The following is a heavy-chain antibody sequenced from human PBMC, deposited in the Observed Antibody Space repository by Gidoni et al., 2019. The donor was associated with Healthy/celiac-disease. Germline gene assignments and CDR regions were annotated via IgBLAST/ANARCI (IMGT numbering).Heavy chain of an antibody. CDR1: GLTFSDYY. D-gene: IGHD6-13*01. V-gene: IGHV3-11*01. Sequence: QVKLVEYGGGLVKPGGSLSLSCAASGLTFSDYYMSWLRQAPGKGLEWVSYMSSSCSTIYYADSLKGRFTISRDNAKNSLYLQMNSLRAEDTAVYYCARRKGSSWYGDEEAFDIWGQGTMVTVSS. CDR3: ARRKGSSWYGDEEAFDI. J-gene: IGHJ3*02. CDR2: MSSSCSTI.